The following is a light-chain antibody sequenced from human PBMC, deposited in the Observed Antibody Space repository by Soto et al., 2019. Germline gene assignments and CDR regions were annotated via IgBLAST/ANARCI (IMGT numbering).Light chain of an antibody. CDR3: KQYGSSRT. CDR1: QSVSSSY. V-gene: IGKV3-20*01. J-gene: IGKJ3*01. Sequence: EIVLPQSPGTLSLSPGARSTLSRRASQSVSSSYLAWYQQNPGQDPRLLIYGASSRATGIPDRFSGSGSGTVFTLTISRLEPEDFAVYYCKQYGSSRTFGNGNKVDIK. CDR2: GAS.